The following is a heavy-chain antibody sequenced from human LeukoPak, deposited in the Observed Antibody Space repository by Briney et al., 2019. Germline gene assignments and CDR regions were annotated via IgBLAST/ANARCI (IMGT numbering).Heavy chain of an antibody. CDR3: ARDGGTFSFSFDY. J-gene: IGHJ4*02. Sequence: VASVKVSCKASGGTFSSYAISWVRQAPGQGLEWMGGIIPIFGTANYAQKFQGRVTITADESTSTAYMELSSLRSEDTAVYYCARDGGTFSFSFDYWGQGTLVTVSS. CDR1: GGTFSSYA. D-gene: IGHD1-26*01. CDR2: IIPIFGTA. V-gene: IGHV1-69*13.